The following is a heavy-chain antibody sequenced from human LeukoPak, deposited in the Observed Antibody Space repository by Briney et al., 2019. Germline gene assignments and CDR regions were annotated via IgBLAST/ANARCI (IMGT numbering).Heavy chain of an antibody. CDR2: IKQDGSEK. V-gene: IGHV3-7*01. CDR1: GFTFSDHY. CDR3: Y. Sequence: PGGSLRLSCAASGFTFSDHYIDWVRQAPGKGLEWVANIKQDGSEKYYVDSVKGRFTISRDNVKNSLYLQMNSLRAEDTAVYYDYWGQGTLVTVSS. J-gene: IGHJ4*02.